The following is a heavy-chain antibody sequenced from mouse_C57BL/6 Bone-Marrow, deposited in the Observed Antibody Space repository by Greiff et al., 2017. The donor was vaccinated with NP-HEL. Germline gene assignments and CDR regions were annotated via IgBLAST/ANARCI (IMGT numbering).Heavy chain of an antibody. CDR1: GYTFTSYW. J-gene: IGHJ2*01. CDR3: ARDSGYAFDY. Sequence: QVQLQQPGTELVKPGASVKLSCKASGYTFTSYWMHWLKQRPGQGLEWIGNINPNNGGTTDNEKFKTKATLTVDKSSSTAYMQLSILTSEDSAVYYCARDSGYAFDYWGQGTTLTVSS. CDR2: INPNNGGT. V-gene: IGHV1-53*01. D-gene: IGHD3-2*02.